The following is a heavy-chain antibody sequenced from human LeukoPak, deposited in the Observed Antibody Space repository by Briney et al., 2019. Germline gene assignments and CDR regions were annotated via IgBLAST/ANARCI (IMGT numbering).Heavy chain of an antibody. CDR1: GFTFSSYS. CDR2: ISSSSSYI. V-gene: IGHV3-21*01. CDR3: ARGRGYSYGNHYFDY. D-gene: IGHD5-18*01. Sequence: GGSLRLSCAASGFTFSSYSMNWVRQAPGKGLEWVSSISSSSSYIYYADSVKGRFTISRDNAKNSLYLQMNSRRGEDTAVYYCARGRGYSYGNHYFDYWGQGTLVTVSS. J-gene: IGHJ4*02.